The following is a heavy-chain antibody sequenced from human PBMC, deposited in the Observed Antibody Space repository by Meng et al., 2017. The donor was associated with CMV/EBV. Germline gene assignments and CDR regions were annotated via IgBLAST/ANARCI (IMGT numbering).Heavy chain of an antibody. CDR1: GGSISSSSYY. Sequence: SETLSLTCTVSGGSISSSSYYWGWLRQPPGKGLEWIGSIYYSGSTYYNPSLKSRVTISVDTSKNQFSLKLSSVTAADTAVYYCARHVYDFWSGHPDAFDIWGQGTMVTVSS. D-gene: IGHD3-3*01. J-gene: IGHJ3*02. CDR3: ARHVYDFWSGHPDAFDI. V-gene: IGHV4-39*01. CDR2: IYYSGST.